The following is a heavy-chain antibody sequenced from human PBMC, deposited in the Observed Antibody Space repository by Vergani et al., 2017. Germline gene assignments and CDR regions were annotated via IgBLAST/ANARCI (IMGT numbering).Heavy chain of an antibody. Sequence: EVQLLESGGDLVQPGGSLRLSCAASGFTFNHYAMNWVRQAPGKGLEWVSGISGSGGSTYYAGSVKGRFTISRDSSKNTLYLQMNSLSAGDTTVYCCAKANPRNSGYDDLYYYHAMDVWGQGTTVTVSS. CDR3: AKANPRNSGYDDLYYYHAMDV. CDR1: GFTFNHYA. V-gene: IGHV3-23*01. J-gene: IGHJ6*02. D-gene: IGHD5-12*01. CDR2: ISGSGGST.